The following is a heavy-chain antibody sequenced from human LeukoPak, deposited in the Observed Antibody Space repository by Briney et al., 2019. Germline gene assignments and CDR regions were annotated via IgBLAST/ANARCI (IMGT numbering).Heavy chain of an antibody. CDR1: GGSISSGSHY. V-gene: IGHV4-61*02. CDR3: ARDRIVVVPAAIEGLYYYYYMDV. D-gene: IGHD2-2*01. J-gene: IGHJ6*03. CDR2: IYTSGST. Sequence: PSETLSLTCTVSGGSISSGSHYWSWIRQPAGKGLEWIGRIYTSGSTNYNPSLKSRVTISGDTSKNQFSLKLSSVTAADTAVYYCARDRIVVVPAAIEGLYYYYYMDVWGKGTTVTVSS.